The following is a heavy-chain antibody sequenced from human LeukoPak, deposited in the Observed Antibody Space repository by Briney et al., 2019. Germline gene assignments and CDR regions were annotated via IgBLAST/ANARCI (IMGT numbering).Heavy chain of an antibody. Sequence: GGSLRLSCAASGFTFSGSAMHWVRQASGKGLEWVGRIRSKANSYATAYAASVKGRFTISRDDSKNTAYLQMNSLKAEDTAVYYCTRLEDTAMVYYYYYYMDVWGKGTTVTVSS. CDR3: TRLEDTAMVYYYYYYMDV. CDR1: GFTFSGSA. J-gene: IGHJ6*03. V-gene: IGHV3-73*01. CDR2: IRSKANSYAT. D-gene: IGHD5-18*01.